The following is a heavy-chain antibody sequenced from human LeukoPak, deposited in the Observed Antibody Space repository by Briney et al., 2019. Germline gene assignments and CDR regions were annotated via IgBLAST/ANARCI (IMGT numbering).Heavy chain of an antibody. CDR3: ARNGIVVVTPANYFDY. CDR1: GFTFSSYS. Sequence: SGGSLRLSCAASGFTFSSYSMNWVRQAPGKGLEWVSSISSSSSYIYYADSVKGRFTISRDNAKNSLYLQMNSLRAEDTAVYYCARNGIVVVTPANYFDYWGQGILVTVSS. V-gene: IGHV3-21*01. J-gene: IGHJ4*02. D-gene: IGHD3-22*01. CDR2: ISSSSSYI.